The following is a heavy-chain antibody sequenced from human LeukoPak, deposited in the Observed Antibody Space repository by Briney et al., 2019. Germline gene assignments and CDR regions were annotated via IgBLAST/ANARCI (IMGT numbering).Heavy chain of an antibody. V-gene: IGHV3-23*01. Sequence: QPGGSLRLSCVASGFTFSSCAMSWVRQAPGKGLECVSTISGTGGSTYYADSVKGRFTISRDNSKNTLYLQMNSLRAEDTAVYYCARDSLGMEAFDMWGRGTMVNVSS. CDR1: GFTFSSCA. J-gene: IGHJ3*02. CDR3: ARDSLGMEAFDM. CDR2: ISGTGGST. D-gene: IGHD7-27*01.